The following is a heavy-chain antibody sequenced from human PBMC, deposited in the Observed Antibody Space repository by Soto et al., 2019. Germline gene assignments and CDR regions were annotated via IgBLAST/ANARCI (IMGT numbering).Heavy chain of an antibody. CDR2: IYYSGST. J-gene: IGHJ5*02. Sequence: QLQLQESGPGLVKPSETLSLTCTVSGGSISSSSYYWGWIRQPPGKGLEWIGSIYYSGSTYYNPSLKSRVTISVDTSKNQFSLKLSSVTAADTAVYYCARRRLMVRGVIISPRCWFDPWGQGTLVTVSS. V-gene: IGHV4-39*01. D-gene: IGHD3-10*01. CDR1: GGSISSSSYY. CDR3: ARRRLMVRGVIISPRCWFDP.